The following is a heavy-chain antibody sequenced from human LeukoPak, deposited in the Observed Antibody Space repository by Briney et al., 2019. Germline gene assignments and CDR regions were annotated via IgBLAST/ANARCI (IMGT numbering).Heavy chain of an antibody. CDR1: GGSISSGGYY. CDR2: INHSGST. V-gene: IGHV4-39*07. Sequence: SETLSLTCTVSGGSISSGGYYWSWIRQPPGKGLEWIGEINHSGSTNYNPSLKSRVTISVDTSKNQFSLKLSSVTAADTAVYYCARGLGYYDSSPDYWGQGTLVTVSS. D-gene: IGHD3-22*01. CDR3: ARGLGYYDSSPDY. J-gene: IGHJ4*02.